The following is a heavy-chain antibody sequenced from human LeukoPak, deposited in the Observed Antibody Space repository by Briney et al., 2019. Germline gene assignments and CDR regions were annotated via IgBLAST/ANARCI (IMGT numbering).Heavy chain of an antibody. J-gene: IGHJ5*02. V-gene: IGHV1-69*04. D-gene: IGHD6-19*01. CDR2: IIPILGIA. CDR3: ARDSPPLAVAGTNWFDP. CDR1: GGTFSSYA. Sequence: SVKVSCKASGGTFSSYAISWVRQAPGQGLEWMGRIIPILGIANYAQKFQGRVTITADKSTSTAYMELSSLRSEDTAVYYCARDSPPLAVAGTNWFDPWGQGTLVTVSS.